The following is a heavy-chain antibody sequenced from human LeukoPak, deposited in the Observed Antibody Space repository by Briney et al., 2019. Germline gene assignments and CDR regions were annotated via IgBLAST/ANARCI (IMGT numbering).Heavy chain of an antibody. CDR1: GYTFTSYG. V-gene: IGHV1-18*01. Sequence: ASVKVSCKASGYTFTSYGISWVRQAPGQGLEWMGWISAYNGNTNYAQKFQGRVTMTRDTSISTAYMELSRLRSDDTAVYYCARDYDILTRFDYWGQGTLVTVSS. J-gene: IGHJ4*02. CDR3: ARDYDILTRFDY. CDR2: ISAYNGNT. D-gene: IGHD3-9*01.